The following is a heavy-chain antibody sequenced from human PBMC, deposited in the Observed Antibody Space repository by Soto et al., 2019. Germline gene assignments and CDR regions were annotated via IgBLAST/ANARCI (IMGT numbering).Heavy chain of an antibody. Sequence: PGGSLRLSCAVSGFICSSYEMSWVRHAPGKGLAWVSTILVGGSTPYEDSGQGRFTISRDTSKNTVYLHMNSLTAGDTAVYYCAKATATGGGAFEIYGQGTMVTVSS. V-gene: IGHV3-23*01. CDR3: AKATATGGGAFEI. D-gene: IGHD2-8*02. CDR2: ILVGGST. J-gene: IGHJ3*02. CDR1: GFICSSYE.